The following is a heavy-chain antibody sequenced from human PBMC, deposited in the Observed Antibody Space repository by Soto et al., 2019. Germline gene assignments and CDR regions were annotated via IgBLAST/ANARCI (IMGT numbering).Heavy chain of an antibody. J-gene: IGHJ4*02. V-gene: IGHV3-7*01. CDR3: AREHVDTAMVTDY. D-gene: IGHD5-18*01. Sequence: GGSLRLSCAASGFTFSSYWMSWVRQAPGKGLEWVANIKQDGSEKYYVDSVKGRFTISRDNAKNSLYLQMNSLRAEDTAVYYCAREHVDTAMVTDYWGQGTLVTVSS. CDR2: IKQDGSEK. CDR1: GFTFSSYW.